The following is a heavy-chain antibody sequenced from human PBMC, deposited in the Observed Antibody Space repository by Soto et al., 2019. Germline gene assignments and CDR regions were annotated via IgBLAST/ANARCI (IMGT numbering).Heavy chain of an antibody. Sequence: QVQFVQSGPEVKKPGASVKVSCKASGYAFSTYALVWVRQAPGQRPEWVGWINGGDGDTKYSETSRGRVTITRDTSATTAYMELTSLRSDDTAVYYCTRAPPYSGAAPRRYVFDHWGQGTLVTVTS. CDR2: INGGDGDT. J-gene: IGHJ4*02. CDR3: TRAPPYSGAAPRRYVFDH. CDR1: GYAFSTYA. D-gene: IGHD1-26*01. V-gene: IGHV1-3*01.